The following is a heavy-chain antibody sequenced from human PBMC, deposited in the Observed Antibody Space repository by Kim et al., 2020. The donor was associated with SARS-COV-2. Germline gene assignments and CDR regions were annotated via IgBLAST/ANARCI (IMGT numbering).Heavy chain of an antibody. Sequence: SETLSLTCTVSGGSISSGGYYWSWIRQHPGKGLEWIGYIYYSGSTYYNPSLKSRVTISVDTSKNQFSLKLSSVTAADTAVYYRARDLSSGSGSYYKGDAFDIWGQGTMVTVSS. CDR2: IYYSGST. CDR1: GGSISSGGYY. D-gene: IGHD3-10*01. V-gene: IGHV4-31*03. J-gene: IGHJ3*02. CDR3: ARDLSSGSGSYYKGDAFDI.